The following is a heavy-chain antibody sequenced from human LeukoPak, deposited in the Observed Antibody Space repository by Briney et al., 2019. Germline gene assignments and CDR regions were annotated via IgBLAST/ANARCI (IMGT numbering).Heavy chain of an antibody. CDR1: GFTFSSYA. Sequence: GGSLRLSCTATGFTFSSYAMTWVRQAPGKGLEWLAVIWYDGSTKYYADSVRGRFTISRDNSKKTLYLQMNSLRAEDTAVYYCARAGSYSYGVLFDYWGRGTLVTVSS. CDR3: ARAGSYSYGVLFDY. V-gene: IGHV3-33*08. J-gene: IGHJ4*02. D-gene: IGHD5-18*01. CDR2: IWYDGSTK.